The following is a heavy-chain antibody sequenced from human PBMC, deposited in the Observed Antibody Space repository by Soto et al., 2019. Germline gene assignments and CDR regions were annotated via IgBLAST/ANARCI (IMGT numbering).Heavy chain of an antibody. CDR3: XXXXXXXXXDFETSTLY. CDR1: GFTFSAYA. V-gene: IGHV3-23*01. Sequence: EVQVLESGGGLVQPGGSLRLTCAASGFTFSAYAMGWVRQAPGKGLEWVSTVTGSGGTTYYEDSVKGRFTVSRDNSNYTNXXXXXXXXXXXXXXXXXXXXXXXXXXDFETSTLYWGQGSLVTVSS. D-gene: IGHD3-16*01. CDR2: VTGSGGTT. J-gene: IGHJ4*02.